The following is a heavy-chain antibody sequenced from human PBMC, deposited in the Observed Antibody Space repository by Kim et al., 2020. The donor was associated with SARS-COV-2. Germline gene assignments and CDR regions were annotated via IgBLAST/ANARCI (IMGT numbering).Heavy chain of an antibody. CDR1: GFSFNNYA. J-gene: IGHJ6*02. CDR3: ARGVHIVVVNSFAWYAAMDV. CDR2: ISYDGNNR. D-gene: IGHD2-21*01. Sequence: GGSLRLSCAASGFSFNNYALNWVRQAPGQGLEWVSLISYDGNNRYYADSVKGRFIISRDNSKDTVYLHMNSLRPDDTAVYYCARGVHIVVVNSFAWYAAMDVWGRGTTVTVSS. V-gene: IGHV3-30*04.